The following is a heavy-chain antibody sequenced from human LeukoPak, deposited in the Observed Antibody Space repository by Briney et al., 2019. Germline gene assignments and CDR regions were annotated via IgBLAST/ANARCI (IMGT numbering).Heavy chain of an antibody. CDR3: AKGRQQSLYDILTGYYDDYYYGMDV. Sequence: QPGGSLRLSCAASGFTFDDYAMHWVRHAPGKGLEWVSGISWNSGSIDSADSVKGRFTISRDNAKNSLYLQMNSLRAEDTALYYCAKGRQQSLYDILTGYYDDYYYGMDVWGQGTTVTVSS. V-gene: IGHV3-9*01. D-gene: IGHD3-9*01. J-gene: IGHJ6*02. CDR2: ISWNSGSI. CDR1: GFTFDDYA.